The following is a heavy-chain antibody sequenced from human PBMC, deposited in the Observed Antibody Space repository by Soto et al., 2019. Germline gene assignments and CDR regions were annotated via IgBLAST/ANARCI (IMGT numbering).Heavy chain of an antibody. V-gene: IGHV1-46*01. J-gene: IGHJ4*02. Sequence: ASVKVSCEASGYTFTSYYMHWVRQAPGKGLEWMGIINPSGGSTSYAQKFQGRVTMTRDTSTSTVYMELSSLRYEDTAVHYCARVRRSSGYYYGYWGQGTPVTVSS. CDR1: GYTFTSYY. CDR3: ARVRRSSGYYYGY. D-gene: IGHD3-22*01. CDR2: INPSGGST.